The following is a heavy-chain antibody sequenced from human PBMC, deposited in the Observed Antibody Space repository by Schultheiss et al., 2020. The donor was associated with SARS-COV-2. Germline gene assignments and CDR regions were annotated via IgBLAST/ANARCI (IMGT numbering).Heavy chain of an antibody. CDR2: IYYSGST. D-gene: IGHD3-9*01. J-gene: IGHJ4*02. CDR3: ARDEAYYDILTGYYRGDGFDY. V-gene: IGHV4-31*03. Sequence: SETLSLTCTVSGGSISSGGYYWSWIHQHPGKGLEWIGYIYYSGSTYYNPSLKSRVTISVDTSKNQFSLKLSSVTAADTAVYYCARDEAYYDILTGYYRGDGFDYWGQGTLVTVSS. CDR1: GGSISSGGYY.